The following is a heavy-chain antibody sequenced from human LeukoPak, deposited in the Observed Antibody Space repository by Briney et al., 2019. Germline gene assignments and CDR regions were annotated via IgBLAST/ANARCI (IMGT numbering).Heavy chain of an antibody. CDR2: IDQDGSEK. CDR3: ARDQGSAGDY. CDR1: GFTFNSYW. D-gene: IGHD6-13*01. V-gene: IGHV3-7*01. Sequence: AGGSLRLSCAASGFTFNSYWMSWVRQAPGRGLEWVANIDQDGSEKSYVDSVKGRFTISRDNAKNSLYLQMNSLRAEDTALYYCARDQGSAGDYWGQGTLVTVSS. J-gene: IGHJ4*02.